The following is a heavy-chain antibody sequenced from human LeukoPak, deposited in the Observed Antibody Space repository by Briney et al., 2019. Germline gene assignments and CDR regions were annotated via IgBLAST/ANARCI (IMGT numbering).Heavy chain of an antibody. CDR2: ISYDGSNK. D-gene: IGHD3-10*01. CDR1: GFTFSSYG. J-gene: IGHJ3*02. CDR3: AKDLDTMVRGVTHAFDI. V-gene: IGHV3-30*18. Sequence: GRSLRLSYAASGFTFSSYGMHWVRQAPGKGLEWVAVISYDGSNKYYADSVKGRFTISRDNSKNTLYLQMNSLRAEDTAVYYCAKDLDTMVRGVTHAFDIWGQGTMVTVSS.